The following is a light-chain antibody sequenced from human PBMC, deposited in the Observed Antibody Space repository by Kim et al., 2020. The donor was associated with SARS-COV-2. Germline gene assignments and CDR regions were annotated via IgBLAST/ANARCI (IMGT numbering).Light chain of an antibody. CDR3: CSYAGSYTVI. CDR2: DVS. V-gene: IGLV2-11*01. CDR1: SSDVGAYNY. Sequence: QSALTQPRSVSGSPGQSVTISCTGTSSDVGAYNYVSWYQQHPGEAPKLMIYDVSKRPSGVPDRFSGSKSGNTASLTISGLQAEDEADYYCCSYAGSYTVIFGGGTQLTVL. J-gene: IGLJ2*01.